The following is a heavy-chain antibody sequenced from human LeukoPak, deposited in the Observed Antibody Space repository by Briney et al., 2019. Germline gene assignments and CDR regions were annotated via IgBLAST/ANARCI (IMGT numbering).Heavy chain of an antibody. Sequence: SETLSLTCTVSGGSISSGGYYWSWIRQHPGKGLEWIGRKSVSGHTNYRSSLESRVTMSVDTSKNQFSLRLNSVTTADTAVYYCVRVSRIDYGANPEGDVWGKGITVIVSS. V-gene: IGHV4-61*08. CDR2: KSVSGHT. CDR1: GGSISSGGYY. CDR3: VRVSRIDYGANPEGDV. D-gene: IGHD4/OR15-4a*01. J-gene: IGHJ6*04.